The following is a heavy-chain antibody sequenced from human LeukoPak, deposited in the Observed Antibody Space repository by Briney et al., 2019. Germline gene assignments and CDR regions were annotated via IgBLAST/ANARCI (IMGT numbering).Heavy chain of an antibody. V-gene: IGHV3-23*01. CDR1: GFTFSSYT. J-gene: IGHJ6*02. Sequence: PGGSLRLSCAASGFTFSSYTMSWVRQAPGKGLERVSGISGRSDSIYYADSVEGRFTISKDYPKSTLDLQMNSLRAEDTAVYYCAREKWERHHCGVDVWGQGTTVTVSS. CDR2: ISGRSDSI. CDR3: AREKWERHHCGVDV. D-gene: IGHD1-26*01.